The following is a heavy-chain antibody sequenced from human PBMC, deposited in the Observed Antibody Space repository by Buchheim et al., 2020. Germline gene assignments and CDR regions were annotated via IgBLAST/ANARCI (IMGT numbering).Heavy chain of an antibody. CDR2: IYYSGST. Sequence: QLQLQESGPGLVKPSETLSLTCTVSGGSISSSSYYWGWIRQPPGKGLEWIGSIYYSGSTYYNPSLKSRVTISVDTSKNQFSLKLSSVTAADTAVYYCGNWNYLLGLELSAGDYWGQGTL. CDR3: GNWNYLLGLELSAGDY. V-gene: IGHV4-39*01. CDR1: GGSISSSSYY. J-gene: IGHJ4*02. D-gene: IGHD1-7*01.